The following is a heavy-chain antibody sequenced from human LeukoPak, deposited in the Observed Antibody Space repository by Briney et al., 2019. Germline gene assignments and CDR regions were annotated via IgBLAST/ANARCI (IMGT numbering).Heavy chain of an antibody. CDR3: ARTSSTSGDVWFDP. Sequence: PSETLSLTCTVSGGSISSYYWSWIRQPPGKGLEWIGYIYYSGSTNYNPSLKSRVTISVDTSKNQFSLKLGSVTAADTAVYYCARTSSTSGDVWFDPWGQGTLVTVSS. CDR1: GGSISSYY. J-gene: IGHJ5*02. D-gene: IGHD2-2*01. CDR2: IYYSGST. V-gene: IGHV4-59*01.